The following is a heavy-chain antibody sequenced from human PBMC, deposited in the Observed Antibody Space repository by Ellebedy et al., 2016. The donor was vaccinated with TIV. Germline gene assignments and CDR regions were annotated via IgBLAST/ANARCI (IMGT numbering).Heavy chain of an antibody. CDR1: GYTFTSYG. D-gene: IGHD6-19*01. CDR3: ARARSSGWLHNPDY. J-gene: IGHJ4*02. Sequence: AASVKVSCNASGYTFTSYGISWVRQPPGQGLEWMGWISAYTGNTNYAQKLQGRVIMTTDTSTSTAYMELRSLRSDDTAVYYCARARSSGWLHNPDYWGQGTLVIVSS. CDR2: ISAYTGNT. V-gene: IGHV1-18*01.